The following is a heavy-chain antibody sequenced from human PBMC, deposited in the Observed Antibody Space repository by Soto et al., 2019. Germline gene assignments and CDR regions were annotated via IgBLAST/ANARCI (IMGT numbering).Heavy chain of an antibody. CDR3: ARDFHPHLVRLYYGSGSYYY. J-gene: IGHJ4*02. CDR2: ISAYNGNT. CDR1: GYTFTCYG. D-gene: IGHD3-10*01. Sequence: ASVKVSCKASGYTFTCYGTSWVRQAPGQGLEWMGWISAYNGNTNYAQKLQGRVTMTTDTSTSTAYMELRSLRSDDTAVYYCARDFHPHLVRLYYGSGSYYYWGQGTLVTVSS. V-gene: IGHV1-18*01.